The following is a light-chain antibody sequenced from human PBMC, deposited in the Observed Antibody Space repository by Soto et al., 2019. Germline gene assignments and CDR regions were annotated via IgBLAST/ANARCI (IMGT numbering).Light chain of an antibody. V-gene: IGKV1-39*01. J-gene: IGKJ4*01. Sequence: QLSESPAAISATICHTITIICRASQSISSYLNWYQQKPGKAPKLLIYAASSLQSGVPSRFSGSGSGTDFTLTISSLQPDDFATYYCQQSYSTPLTFGGGTKVDIK. CDR1: QSISSY. CDR2: AAS. CDR3: QQSYSTPLT.